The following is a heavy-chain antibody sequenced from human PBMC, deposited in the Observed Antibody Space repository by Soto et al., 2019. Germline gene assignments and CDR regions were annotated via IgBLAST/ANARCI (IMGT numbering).Heavy chain of an antibody. Sequence: QVQLQESGPGLVKPSETLSLTCTVSGGSISSYYWSWIRQPPGKGLEWIGYIYYSGSTNYNPSLMSRVTISVDTSKNQFPLKLSSVTAADTAVYYCARRYGSAIDYWGQGTLVTVSS. CDR1: GGSISSYY. CDR2: IYYSGST. CDR3: ARRYGSAIDY. D-gene: IGHD1-26*01. V-gene: IGHV4-59*08. J-gene: IGHJ4*02.